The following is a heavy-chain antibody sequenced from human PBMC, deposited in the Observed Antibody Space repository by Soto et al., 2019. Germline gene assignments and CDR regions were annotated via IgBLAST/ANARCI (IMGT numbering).Heavy chain of an antibody. CDR1: GGDISTYY. CDR3: ARVQRFSDWFDP. Sequence: QVQLQESGPGLVKPSETLSLTCTVSGGDISTYYWTWIRQPAGKGLEWIGRIYSSGSTKYNPSLTSRVTMSLDTSKNQFSLRLSSVTAADTAVYYCARVQRFSDWFDPWGQGTLVTVSS. D-gene: IGHD3-3*01. J-gene: IGHJ5*02. V-gene: IGHV4-4*07. CDR2: IYSSGST.